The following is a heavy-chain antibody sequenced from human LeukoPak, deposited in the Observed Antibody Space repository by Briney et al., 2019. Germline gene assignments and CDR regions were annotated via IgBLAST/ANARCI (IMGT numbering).Heavy chain of an antibody. Sequence: SETLSLTCTVSGYSISSGYYWGWIRQPPGKGLEWIGSIYHSGSTYYNPSLKSRVTISVDTSKNQFSLKLSSVTAADTAVYYCARGDYDILTGYYAAPGYYYMDVWGKGTTVTVSS. CDR1: GYSISSGYY. V-gene: IGHV4-38-2*02. CDR2: IYHSGST. CDR3: ARGDYDILTGYYAAPGYYYMDV. J-gene: IGHJ6*03. D-gene: IGHD3-9*01.